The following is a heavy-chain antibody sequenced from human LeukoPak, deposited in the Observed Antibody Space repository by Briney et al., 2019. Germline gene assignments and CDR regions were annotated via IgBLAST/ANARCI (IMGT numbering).Heavy chain of an antibody. D-gene: IGHD1-26*01. Sequence: SETLSLTCTVSGGSISSYYWSWIRQPAGKGLEWIGRIYTSGSTNYNPSLKSRVTMSVDTSKNQFSLKLSSVTAADTAVYYCARLNIPLGWGGSYSSRYYYYYMDVWGKGTTVTVSS. J-gene: IGHJ6*03. CDR1: GGSISSYY. V-gene: IGHV4-4*07. CDR2: IYTSGST. CDR3: ARLNIPLGWGGSYSSRYYYYYMDV.